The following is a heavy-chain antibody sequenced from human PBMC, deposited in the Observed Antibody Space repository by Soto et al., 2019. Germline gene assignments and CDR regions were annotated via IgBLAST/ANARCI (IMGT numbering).Heavy chain of an antibody. V-gene: IGHV1-69*13. CDR3: AVGFKTGATIEGSHY. CDR1: GATFSGSA. J-gene: IGHJ4*02. CDR2: ITPTLGTT. D-gene: IGHD1-1*01. Sequence: SVKVSCKASGATFSGSAFSWVRQAPGQGLEWMGGITPTLGTTNYAQHLQGRVTITADESTGTSFMELTSLTSADTAVYYCAVGFKTGATIEGSHYWGQGTLVTVSS.